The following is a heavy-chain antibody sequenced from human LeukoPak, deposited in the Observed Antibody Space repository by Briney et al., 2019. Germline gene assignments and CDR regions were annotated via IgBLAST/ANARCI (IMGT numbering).Heavy chain of an antibody. CDR1: GGSISSYY. V-gene: IGHV4-59*01. CDR2: IYYSGST. J-gene: IGHJ4*02. Sequence: SETLSLTCTVSGGSISSYYWSWIRQPPGKGLEWSGYIYYSGSTNYNPSLKSRVTISVDTSKNQFSLKLSSVTAADTAVYYCARGGAHYYGSGSYYNWGQGTLVTVSS. CDR3: ARGGAHYYGSGSYYN. D-gene: IGHD3-10*01.